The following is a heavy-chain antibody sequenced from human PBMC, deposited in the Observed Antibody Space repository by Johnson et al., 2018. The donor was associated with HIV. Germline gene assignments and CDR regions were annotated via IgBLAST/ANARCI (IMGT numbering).Heavy chain of an antibody. V-gene: IGHV3-30*02. Sequence: QVQLVESGGGVVQPGGSLRLSCAASGFSFSSYGMHWVRQAPGKGLEWVAFIRYDGSNKYYADSVKGRFTISRDNSKNTMYLQMNSLRAEDTAVYYCAKEALRGGEYDAFDIWGQGTMVTVS. J-gene: IGHJ3*02. CDR3: AKEALRGGEYDAFDI. D-gene: IGHD2-15*01. CDR1: GFSFSSYG. CDR2: IRYDGSNK.